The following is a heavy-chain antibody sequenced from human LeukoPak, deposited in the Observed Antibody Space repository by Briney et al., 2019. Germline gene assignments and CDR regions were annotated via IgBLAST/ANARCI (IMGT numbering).Heavy chain of an antibody. CDR3: ARHGGYGGNPMLYYFGY. D-gene: IGHD4-23*01. V-gene: IGHV4-59*08. CDR1: GGSISSYY. Sequence: PSETLSLTCTVSGGSISSYYWSWIRQPPGKGLEWIGYIYYSGSTNYNPSLKSRVTISVDTSKNQFSLKLSSVTAADTAVYYCARHGGYGGNPMLYYFGYWGQGTLVTVSS. CDR2: IYYSGST. J-gene: IGHJ4*02.